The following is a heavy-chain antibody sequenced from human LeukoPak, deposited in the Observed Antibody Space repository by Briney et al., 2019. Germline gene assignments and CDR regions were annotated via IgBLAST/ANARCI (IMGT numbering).Heavy chain of an antibody. CDR2: IHYSGNT. D-gene: IGHD4-17*01. CDR1: GGSISSSNYY. CDR3: ARIFETMGYGDYVYYCYYMDA. Sequence: PSETLSLTCSISGGSISSSNYYWGWFRQPPGKGLEWIGSIHYSGNTYYNPSLKSRVTTSADTSKNHVSLKLTSVAAADTAVYYCARIFETMGYGDYVYYCYYMDAWGKGTTVTVSS. V-gene: IGHV4-39*07. J-gene: IGHJ6*03.